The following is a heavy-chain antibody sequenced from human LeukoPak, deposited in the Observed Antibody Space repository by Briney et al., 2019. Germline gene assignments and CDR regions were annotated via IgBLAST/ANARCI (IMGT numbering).Heavy chain of an antibody. Sequence: GGSLRLSRAASGLTFSSYSMNWVRQAPGKGLEWVSSISSSSSYIYYADSVKGRFTISRDNAKNSLYLQMNSLRAEDTAVYYCARDQTNYDFWSGYYAEVSSPTYYFDYWGQGTLVTVSS. CDR3: ARDQTNYDFWSGYYAEVSSPTYYFDY. CDR1: GLTFSSYS. D-gene: IGHD3-3*01. V-gene: IGHV3-21*01. CDR2: ISSSSSYI. J-gene: IGHJ4*02.